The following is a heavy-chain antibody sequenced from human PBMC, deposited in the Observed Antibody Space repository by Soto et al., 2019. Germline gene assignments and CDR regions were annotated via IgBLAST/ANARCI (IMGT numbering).Heavy chain of an antibody. CDR2: INPSGGST. V-gene: IGHV1-46*01. D-gene: IGHD6-13*01. CDR1: GYTFTSYY. Sequence: ASVKVSCKASGYTFTSYYMHWVRQAPGQGLEWMGIINPSGGSTSYAQKFQGRVTMTRDTSTSTVYMELSSLRSEDTAVYYCARDFTGYSSSWRYFDYWGQGNLVTVSS. CDR3: ARDFTGYSSSWRYFDY. J-gene: IGHJ4*02.